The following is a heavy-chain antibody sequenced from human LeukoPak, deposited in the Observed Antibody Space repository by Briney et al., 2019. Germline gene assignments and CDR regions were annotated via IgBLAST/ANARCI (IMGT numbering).Heavy chain of an antibody. V-gene: IGHV5-51*01. Sequence: GESLTISCKGSGYSFTSYWIGWVRQMPGKGLEWMGIIYPGDSDTRYSPSFQGQVTISADKSISTAYLQWSSLKASDTAMYYCASHSGESSSSLAAFDYWGQGTLVTVSS. D-gene: IGHD6-6*01. CDR1: GYSFTSYW. CDR2: IYPGDSDT. CDR3: ASHSGESSSSLAAFDY. J-gene: IGHJ4*02.